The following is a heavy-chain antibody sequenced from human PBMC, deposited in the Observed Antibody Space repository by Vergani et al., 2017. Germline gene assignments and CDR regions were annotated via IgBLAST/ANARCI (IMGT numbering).Heavy chain of an antibody. V-gene: IGHV4-39*01. CDR3: ARHSTVEWLVKLGWIDP. Sequence: QLQLQESGPGLVKPSATLSLTCSVSGSSIISSNYYWCWIRQPPGKGLVWIASIYYSGSTYYNPSLKSGVTISVDTSKNQFSLKRSSVTAADTAVYFRARHSTVEWLVKLGWIDPWGQGILVTVAS. CDR1: GSSIISSNYY. D-gene: IGHD6-19*01. J-gene: IGHJ5*02. CDR2: IYYSGST.